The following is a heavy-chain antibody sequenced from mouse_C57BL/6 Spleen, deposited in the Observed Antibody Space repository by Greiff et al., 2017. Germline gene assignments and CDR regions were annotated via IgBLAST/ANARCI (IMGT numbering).Heavy chain of an antibody. D-gene: IGHD2-1*01. CDR1: GYTFTSYW. V-gene: IGHV1-52*01. CDR3: SRGYGNYFDY. Sequence: QVQLQQPGAELVRPGSSVKLSCKASGYTFTSYWMHWVKQRPKQGLEWIGNIDPSDSETHYNQKFKDKATLTVDKSSSTAYMQLSSLTSEDSAVYYCSRGYGNYFDYWGQGTTLTVSS. CDR2: IDPSDSET. J-gene: IGHJ2*01.